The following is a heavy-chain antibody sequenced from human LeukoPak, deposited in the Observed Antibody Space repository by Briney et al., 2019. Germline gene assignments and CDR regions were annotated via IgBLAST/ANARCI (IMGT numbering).Heavy chain of an antibody. Sequence: LRLSCAASGFTFSSYWMHWVRQPPGKGLECIGYIYYSGSTSYNPSLKSRVTISVDTSKNQFSLKLSSVTAADTAVYYCARALDPVAHCSGGSCYYPWGQGTLVTVSS. CDR3: ARALDPVAHCSGGSCYYP. V-gene: IGHV4-30-4*08. CDR2: IYYSGST. J-gene: IGHJ5*02. CDR1: GFTFSSYW. D-gene: IGHD2-15*01.